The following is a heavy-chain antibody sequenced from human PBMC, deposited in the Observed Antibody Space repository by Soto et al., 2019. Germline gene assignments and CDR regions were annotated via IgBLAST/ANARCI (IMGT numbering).Heavy chain of an antibody. D-gene: IGHD6-13*01. CDR2: INHSGST. CDR1: GGSFSGYY. Sequence: QVQLQQWGAGLLKPSETLSLTCAVYGGSFSGYYWSWIRQPPGKGLEWIGEINHSGSTNYNPSLKRRVTISVDTSQNQFSLKLSSVTAADTAVYYCARVGIAAANDYWGQGTLVTVSS. V-gene: IGHV4-34*01. J-gene: IGHJ4*02. CDR3: ARVGIAAANDY.